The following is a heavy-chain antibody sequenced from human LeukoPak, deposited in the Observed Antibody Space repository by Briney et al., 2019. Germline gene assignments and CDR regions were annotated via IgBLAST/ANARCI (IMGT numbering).Heavy chain of an antibody. CDR1: GFTFSSYE. Sequence: GGSLRLSCAASGFTFSSYEMNWVRQAPGKGLEWVSYISSSGSTIYYADSVKGRFTISRDNAKNSLYLQMNRLRVEDTAVYYCAREFAGSASGASYWGQGTLVTVSS. CDR3: AREFAGSASGASY. V-gene: IGHV3-48*03. J-gene: IGHJ4*02. CDR2: ISSSGSTI. D-gene: IGHD1-26*01.